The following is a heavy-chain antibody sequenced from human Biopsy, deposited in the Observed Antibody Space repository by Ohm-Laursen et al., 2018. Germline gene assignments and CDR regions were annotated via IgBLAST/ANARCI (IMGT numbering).Heavy chain of an antibody. CDR3: ARVEARTYDALDI. CDR1: GGSMTGYE. V-gene: IGHV4-59*01. Sequence: SQTLSLTCSVSGGSMTGYEWSWIRLAPGKGLEWIGYIYYSGGTKYNPSLASRVTFSVDMSESQFSLKLYSVTAADTAVYYCARVEARTYDALDIWGQGALVAVSA. CDR2: IYYSGGT. J-gene: IGHJ3*02. D-gene: IGHD3-3*01.